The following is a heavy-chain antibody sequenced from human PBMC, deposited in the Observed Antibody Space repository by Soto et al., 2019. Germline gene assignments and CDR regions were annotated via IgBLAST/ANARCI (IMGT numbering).Heavy chain of an antibody. J-gene: IGHJ4*02. Sequence: PGVSLRLSCAACGFTFSSYGMHWVRQAPGKGLEWVAVISYDGSNKYYADSVKGRFTISRDNSKNTLYLQMNSLRAEDTAVYYCARSPSIAGSYYNYWGQGTLVTVSS. CDR3: ARSPSIAGSYYNY. CDR2: ISYDGSNK. CDR1: GFTFSSYG. V-gene: IGHV3-30*03. D-gene: IGHD1-26*01.